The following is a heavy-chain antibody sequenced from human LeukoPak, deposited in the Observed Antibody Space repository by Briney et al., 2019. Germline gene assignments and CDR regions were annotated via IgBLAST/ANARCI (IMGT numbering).Heavy chain of an antibody. V-gene: IGHV3-7*01. CDR2: IKQDGSEL. J-gene: IGHJ4*02. D-gene: IGHD3-10*01. Sequence: RGSLRLSCAASGFTFRTYWMSWVRQAPGKGLEWVANIKQDGSELYYVDSVKGRFTISRDNAKNSLYLQMKSLRADDTAVYYCARDRAGVYDFDYWGQGTLVTVSS. CDR1: GFTFRTYW. CDR3: ARDRAGVYDFDY.